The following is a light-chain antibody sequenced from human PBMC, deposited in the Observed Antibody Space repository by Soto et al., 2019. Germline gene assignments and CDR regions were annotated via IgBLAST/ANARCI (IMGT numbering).Light chain of an antibody. CDR2: DVS. CDR3: SSYTTTSTFV. V-gene: IGLV2-14*01. CDR1: SSDVGGYDY. J-gene: IGLJ1*01. Sequence: QSVLTQPASVSGSPGQSITISCTGTSSDVGGYDYVSWYQQHPGKAPKLMIYDVSNRPSGVSNRFSASKSGNTASLTISGLKAEDESDFYCSSYTTTSTFVFGTGTKLTVL.